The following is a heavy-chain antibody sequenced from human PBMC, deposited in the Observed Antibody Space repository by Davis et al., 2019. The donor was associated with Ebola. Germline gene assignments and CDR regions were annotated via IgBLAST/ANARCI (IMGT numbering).Heavy chain of an antibody. CDR3: ASTAYSGSYRDY. J-gene: IGHJ4*02. CDR1: VYTFTSYY. Sequence: SVKVSCMASVYTFTSYYMHWVRHAPGQGLERMRIINPSGGSTSYAKKFQGRVTMTRDTSTSTVYMELSSLRSEDTAVYYCASTAYSGSYRDYWGQGTLVTVSS. V-gene: IGHV1-46*01. CDR2: INPSGGST. D-gene: IGHD1-26*01.